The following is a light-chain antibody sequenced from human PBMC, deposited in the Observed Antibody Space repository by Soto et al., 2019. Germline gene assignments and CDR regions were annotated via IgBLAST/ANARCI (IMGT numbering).Light chain of an antibody. CDR1: QSLLHSNGYNY. Sequence: DIVMTQSPLSLPVTPGAPASISCRSSQSLLHSNGYNYLDWYLQKPGQSPQLLIYLGSNRASGVPDRYSGSGSGTDFTLKISSVEAEHVGVYYCMQALQTPSYTFGQGTKLEIK. CDR2: LGS. V-gene: IGKV2-28*01. J-gene: IGKJ2*01. CDR3: MQALQTPSYT.